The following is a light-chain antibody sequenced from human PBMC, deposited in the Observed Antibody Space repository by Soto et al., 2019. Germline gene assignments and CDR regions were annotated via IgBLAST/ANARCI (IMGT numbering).Light chain of an antibody. Sequence: QSVLTQPPSASGTPGQRVTISCSGSRSNIGRNSVNWYQQLPGTAPKLLIYSNNQRPSGVPDRFSGSKSGTSASLAISGLQSEDEADYYCAAWDDSRSGYVFGTGTKVTVL. V-gene: IGLV1-44*01. CDR2: SNN. CDR3: AAWDDSRSGYV. J-gene: IGLJ1*01. CDR1: RSNIGRNS.